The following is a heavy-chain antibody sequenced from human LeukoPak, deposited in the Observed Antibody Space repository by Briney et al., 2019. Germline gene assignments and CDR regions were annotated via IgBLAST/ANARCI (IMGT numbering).Heavy chain of an antibody. V-gene: IGHV3-48*01. CDR1: GFTFRSYS. CDR2: ISSSSSTI. CDR3: ASRGSNDY. J-gene: IGHJ4*02. Sequence: PGGSLRLSCAASGFTFRSYSMNWVRQAPGKGLEWVSYISSSSSTIYYADSVKGRFTISRDNAKNSLYLQMNSLRAEDTAVYYCASRGSNDYWGQGTLVTVSS.